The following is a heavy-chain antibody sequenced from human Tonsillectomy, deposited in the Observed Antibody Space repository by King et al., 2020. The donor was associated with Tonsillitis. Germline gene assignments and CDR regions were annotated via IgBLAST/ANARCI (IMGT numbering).Heavy chain of an antibody. Sequence: VQLQQWGAGLLKPSETLSLTCVVYGGSFSGYYWSWIRQPPGKGLEWIGEINHSRSTNYNPSLKSRVTMSIDTSKNQFSLNLSSVTAADTAVYYCARGPRNPDYYYYGMDVWGQGTTVTVSS. CDR1: GGSFSGYY. CDR3: ARGPRNPDYYYYGMDV. J-gene: IGHJ6*02. D-gene: IGHD1-14*01. CDR2: INHSRST. V-gene: IGHV4-34*01.